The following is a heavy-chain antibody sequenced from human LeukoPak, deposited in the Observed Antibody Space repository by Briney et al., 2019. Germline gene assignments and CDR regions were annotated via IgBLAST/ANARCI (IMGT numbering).Heavy chain of an antibody. Sequence: GGSLRLSCAASGFTFTTYWMHWMRQTPGKGLEWVANMKSDGSERYSVASVKGRFTMSMDNAEKLLYLQMDSLGVDDTAVYYCVLGSGWHDSYRGQGTLVIVSS. D-gene: IGHD6-19*01. CDR2: MKSDGSER. J-gene: IGHJ4*02. V-gene: IGHV3-7*03. CDR3: VLGSGWHDSY. CDR1: GFTFTTYW.